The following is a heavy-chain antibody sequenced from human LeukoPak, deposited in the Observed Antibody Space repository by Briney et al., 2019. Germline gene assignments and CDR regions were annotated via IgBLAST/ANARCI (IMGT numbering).Heavy chain of an antibody. CDR3: HYCSSTSCSGPFDY. CDR1: GFTFSSYA. V-gene: IGHV3-23*01. D-gene: IGHD2-2*01. J-gene: IGHJ4*02. Sequence: GGSLRLSCAASGFTFSSYAMSWVRQAPGKGLEWVSAISGSGGGTYYADSVKGRFTISRDNSKNTLYLQMNSLRAEDTAVYYCHYCSSTSCSGPFDYWGQGTLVTVSS. CDR2: ISGSGGGT.